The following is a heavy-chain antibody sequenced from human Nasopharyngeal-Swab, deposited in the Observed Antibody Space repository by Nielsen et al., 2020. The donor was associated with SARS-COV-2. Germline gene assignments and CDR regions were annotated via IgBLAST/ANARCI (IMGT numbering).Heavy chain of an antibody. D-gene: IGHD3-9*01. V-gene: IGHV3-23*01. CDR3: AKQYYDSLTDWVFDS. CDR2: ISISGGHT. CDR1: GFTFTTYA. Sequence: GGSLRLSCAASGFTFTTYAMSWVRQAPGKGLEWVSGISISGGHTYYSDSVKGRFTISRDNSKNAVYLQMTSLRAEDTAVYYCAKQYYDSLTDWVFDSWGQGTLVTVSS. J-gene: IGHJ4*02.